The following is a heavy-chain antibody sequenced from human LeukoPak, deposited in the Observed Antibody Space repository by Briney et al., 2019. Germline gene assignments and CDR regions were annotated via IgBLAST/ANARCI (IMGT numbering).Heavy chain of an antibody. J-gene: IGHJ4*02. CDR3: AKDGNYYGSRSYPPADN. V-gene: IGHV3-30*18. CDR1: GFTFSSYD. CDR2: ISYDGSNK. D-gene: IGHD3-10*01. Sequence: GRSLRLSCAASGFTFSSYDMHWVRQAPGKGLEWVAVISYDGSNKYYADSVKGRFTISRDNSKNTLYLQMNSLRGEDTAVYYCAKDGNYYGSRSYPPADNRGQGTLVTVSS.